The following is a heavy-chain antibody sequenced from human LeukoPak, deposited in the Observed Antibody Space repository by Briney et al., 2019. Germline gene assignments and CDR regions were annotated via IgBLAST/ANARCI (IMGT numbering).Heavy chain of an antibody. Sequence: GGSLRLSCAASGFTFSSYGMHWVRQAPGKGLEWVAVIWYDGSNKYYADSVKGRFTISRDNSKNTLYLQMNSLRAEDTAVYYCAREASSSGWFRRDYYGMDVWGQGTTVTVSS. CDR2: IWYDGSNK. V-gene: IGHV3-33*01. J-gene: IGHJ6*02. CDR3: AREASSSGWFRRDYYGMDV. CDR1: GFTFSSYG. D-gene: IGHD6-19*01.